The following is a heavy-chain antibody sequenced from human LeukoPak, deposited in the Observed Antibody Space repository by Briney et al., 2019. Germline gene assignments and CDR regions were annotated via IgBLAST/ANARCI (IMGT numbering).Heavy chain of an antibody. CDR1: GGSISSGGYY. V-gene: IGHV4-31*03. CDR2: IYYSGST. D-gene: IGHD3-16*02. J-gene: IGHJ4*02. Sequence: SETLSLTCTVSGGSISSGGYYWSWIRQHPGKGLEWIGYIYYSGSTYYNPSLKSRVTISVDTSKNQFSLKLSSVTAADTAVYYCARDRTITFGGVIVNGYFDYWGQGTLVTVSS. CDR3: ARDRTITFGGVIVNGYFDY.